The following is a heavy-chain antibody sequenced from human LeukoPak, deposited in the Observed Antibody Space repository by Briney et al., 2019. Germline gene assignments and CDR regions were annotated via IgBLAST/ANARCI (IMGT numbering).Heavy chain of an antibody. Sequence: PGGSLRLSCAASGFTFSSYSMNWVRQAPGKGLEWVSSISSSSSYIYYADSVKGRFTISRDNAKNSLYLQMNSLRAEDTAVYYCARDVERDNGDHYYYYYMDVWGKGTTVTVSS. J-gene: IGHJ6*03. CDR1: GFTFSSYS. CDR2: ISSSSSYI. CDR3: ARDVERDNGDHYYYYYMDV. D-gene: IGHD1-14*01. V-gene: IGHV3-21*01.